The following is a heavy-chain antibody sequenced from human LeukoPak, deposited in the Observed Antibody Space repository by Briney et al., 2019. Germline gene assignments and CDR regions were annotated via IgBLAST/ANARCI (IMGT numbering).Heavy chain of an antibody. Sequence: GGSLRLSCAASGFKFDDYGMSWVRQAPGKGLEWVSGINWNGGLKNYADSVKGRFTISRDDARNSLYLQMNSLRAEDTALYYCARDHPSGGSCFATWGQGTPFTVSS. CDR2: INWNGGLK. CDR1: GFKFDDYG. D-gene: IGHD6-19*01. V-gene: IGHV3-20*04. J-gene: IGHJ5*02. CDR3: ARDHPSGGSCFAT.